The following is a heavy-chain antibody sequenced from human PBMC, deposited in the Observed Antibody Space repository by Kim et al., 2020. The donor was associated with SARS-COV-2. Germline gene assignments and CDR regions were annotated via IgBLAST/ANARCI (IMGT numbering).Heavy chain of an antibody. CDR1: GYTFTGHY. D-gene: IGHD3-10*01. CDR3: AGGFSGVLLLSDAFDV. V-gene: IGHV1-2*06. CDR2: INPDTGAT. Sequence: ASVKVSCKSSGYTFTGHYIHWLRQAPGQGLEWMGRINPDTGATNSAQRFHGRVTLTMDTSITTAFLEMSRLTSDDTAIYYCAGGFSGVLLLSDAFDVWGLGTMVTVSS. J-gene: IGHJ3*01.